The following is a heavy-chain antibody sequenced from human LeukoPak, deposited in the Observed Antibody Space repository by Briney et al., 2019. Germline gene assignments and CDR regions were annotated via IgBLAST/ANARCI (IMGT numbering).Heavy chain of an antibody. Sequence: GGSLRLSCAASGFTFSSYDMSWVRQAPGKGLEWVSGVSGSGGTTYYADSVKGRFTISRDNSKNTLYLQMNSLRAEDTAVYYCASTYYDYVWGSYPDYWGQGTLVTVSS. CDR2: VSGSGGTT. D-gene: IGHD3-16*02. J-gene: IGHJ4*02. CDR3: ASTYYDYVWGSYPDY. CDR1: GFTFSSYD. V-gene: IGHV3-23*01.